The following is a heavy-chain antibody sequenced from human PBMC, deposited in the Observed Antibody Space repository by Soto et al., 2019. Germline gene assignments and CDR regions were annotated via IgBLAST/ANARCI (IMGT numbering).Heavy chain of an antibody. J-gene: IGHJ4*02. CDR3: AKEAAAGIDY. D-gene: IGHD6-13*01. V-gene: IGHV3-43*01. CDR1: AFTFDDYT. Sequence: LXLACAASAFTFDDYTMHWVRQAPGKGLEWVSLISWDGGSTYYADSVKGRFTISRDNSKNSLYLQMNSLRTEDTALYYCAKEAAAGIDYWGQGTLVTVSS. CDR2: ISWDGGST.